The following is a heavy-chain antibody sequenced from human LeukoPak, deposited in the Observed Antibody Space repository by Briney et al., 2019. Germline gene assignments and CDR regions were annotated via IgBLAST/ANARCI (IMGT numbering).Heavy chain of an antibody. J-gene: IGHJ4*02. D-gene: IGHD3-9*01. CDR1: GGPLSSRSVY. Sequence: SETLSLTCTVSGGPLSSRSVYWPWVRQPPGKGVEWIGNIYYIGTTYFNPSLKSRVTISVDTSKNQFSLKLNSVTAADTAVYYCARHRSDNTGYRYFDYWGQGTLVTVSS. CDR2: IYYIGTT. V-gene: IGHV4-39*01. CDR3: ARHRSDNTGYRYFDY.